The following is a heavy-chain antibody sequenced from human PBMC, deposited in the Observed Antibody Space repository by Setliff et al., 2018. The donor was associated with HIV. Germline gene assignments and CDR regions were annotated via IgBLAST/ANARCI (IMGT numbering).Heavy chain of an antibody. CDR3: AKDIGGGAGYYNY. CDR1: GFTFDDYA. Sequence: GGSLRLSCAASGFTFDDYAMHWVRQAPGKGLEWVSGISWNSGSIGYADSVKGRFTISRDNAKNSLYLQMNSLRAEDTALYYCAKDIGGGAGYYNYWGQGTLVTV. D-gene: IGHD3-9*01. V-gene: IGHV3-9*01. J-gene: IGHJ4*02. CDR2: ISWNSGSI.